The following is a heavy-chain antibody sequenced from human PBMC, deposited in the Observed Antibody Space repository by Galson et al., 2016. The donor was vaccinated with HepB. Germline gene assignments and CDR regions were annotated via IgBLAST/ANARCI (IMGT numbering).Heavy chain of an antibody. V-gene: IGHV4-4*01. CDR2: VYHTGLT. CDR3: ARAASTGRWFHP. J-gene: IGHJ5*02. D-gene: IGHD3-10*01. CDR1: GDSISSSHW. Sequence: LSLTCTVSGDSISSSHWWTWVRQTPGKGLEWIGEVYHTGLTNYTPSLKSRVTMSVDKSTNQFSLRLNSMTAADTAVYFCARAASTGRWFHPWGQGTLVSVSP.